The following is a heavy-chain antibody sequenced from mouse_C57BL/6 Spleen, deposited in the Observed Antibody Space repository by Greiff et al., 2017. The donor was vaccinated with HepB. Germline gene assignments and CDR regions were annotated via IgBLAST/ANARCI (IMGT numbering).Heavy chain of an antibody. Sequence: QVQLQQPGAELVRPGSSVKLSCKASGYTFTSYWMHWVKQRPIQGLEWIGNIDPSDSETHYNQKFKDKATLTVDKSSSTAYMQLSSLTSEDSAVYYCARKGAHYYGLADWGQGTLVTVSA. V-gene: IGHV1-52*01. J-gene: IGHJ3*01. CDR1: GYTFTSYW. CDR2: IDPSDSET. CDR3: ARKGAHYYGLAD. D-gene: IGHD1-2*01.